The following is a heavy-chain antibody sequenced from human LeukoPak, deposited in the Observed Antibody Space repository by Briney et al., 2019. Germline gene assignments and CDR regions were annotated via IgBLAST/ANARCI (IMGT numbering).Heavy chain of an antibody. D-gene: IGHD2-2*01. Sequence: GGSLRLSCAASGFTFSSYAMNWVRQAPGKGLEWVSAISGSGGSTYYADSVKGRFTISRDNSKNTLYLQMNSLRAEDTAVYYCAKVSGRTSCYDWGQGTLVTVSS. J-gene: IGHJ4*02. CDR2: ISGSGGST. CDR1: GFTFSSYA. CDR3: AKVSGRTSCYD. V-gene: IGHV3-23*01.